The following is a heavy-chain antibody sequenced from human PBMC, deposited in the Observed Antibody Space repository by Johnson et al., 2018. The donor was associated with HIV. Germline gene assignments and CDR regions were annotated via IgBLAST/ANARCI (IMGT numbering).Heavy chain of an antibody. Sequence: EVQLVESGGGLVQPGGSLRLSCAASGFSVSTYDMHWVRQATGKGLDWVSVIGTAGDTYYLGSVKGRFTISRENAKNSLFLQMNSLRAGDTAVYYCGRGGRVVMEDVFGIWGQGTMVTVSS. CDR1: GFSVSTYD. CDR3: GRGGRVVMEDVFGI. D-gene: IGHD3-3*01. J-gene: IGHJ3*02. V-gene: IGHV3-13*01. CDR2: IGTAGDT.